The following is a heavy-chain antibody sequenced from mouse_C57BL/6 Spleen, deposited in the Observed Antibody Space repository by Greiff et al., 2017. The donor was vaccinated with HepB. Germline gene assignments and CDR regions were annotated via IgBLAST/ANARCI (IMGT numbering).Heavy chain of an antibody. CDR2: INPNNGGT. V-gene: IGHV1-18*01. CDR1: GYTFTDYN. J-gene: IGHJ3*01. D-gene: IGHD1-1*01. CDR3: ARGLYYYGS. Sequence: VQLQQSGPELVKPGASVKIPCKASGYTFTDYNMDWVKQSHGKSLEWIGDINPNNGGTIYNQKFKGKATLTVDKSSSTAYMELRSLTSEDTAVYYCARGLYYYGSWGQGTLVTVSA.